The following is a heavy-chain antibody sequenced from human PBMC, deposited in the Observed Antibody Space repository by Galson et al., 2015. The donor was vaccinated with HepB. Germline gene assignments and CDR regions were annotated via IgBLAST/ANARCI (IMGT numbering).Heavy chain of an antibody. Sequence: SLRLSCAASGFTFSSYAMHWVRQAPGKGLEWVAVISYDGSNKYYADSVKGRFTISRDNSKNTLYLQMNSLRAEDTAVYYCARARIGAVAAWGYFDYWGQGTLVTVSS. CDR3: ARARIGAVAAWGYFDY. J-gene: IGHJ4*02. CDR2: ISYDGSNK. D-gene: IGHD6-19*01. CDR1: GFTFSSYA. V-gene: IGHV3-30-3*01.